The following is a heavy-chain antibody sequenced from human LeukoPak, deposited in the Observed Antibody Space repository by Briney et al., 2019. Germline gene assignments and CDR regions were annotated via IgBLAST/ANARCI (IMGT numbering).Heavy chain of an antibody. J-gene: IGHJ4*02. D-gene: IGHD2-15*01. Sequence: SETLSLTCTVSGGSISSSSYYCGWIRQPPGKGLEWIGSIYYSGSTYYNPSLKSRVTISVDTSKNQFSLKLSSVTAADTAVYYCARHIGGYCSGGSCRQLYPLDYWGQGTLVTVSS. V-gene: IGHV4-39*01. CDR3: ARHIGGYCSGGSCRQLYPLDY. CDR1: GGSISSSSYY. CDR2: IYYSGST.